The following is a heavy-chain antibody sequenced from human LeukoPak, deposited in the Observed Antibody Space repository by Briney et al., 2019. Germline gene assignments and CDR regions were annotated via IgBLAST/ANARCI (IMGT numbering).Heavy chain of an antibody. J-gene: IGHJ3*01. V-gene: IGHV3-23*01. CDR3: AKDIQLST. CDR1: GFSFSSAA. D-gene: IGHD5-24*01. CDR2: IGTIGYST. Sequence: GGSLRLSCAASGFSFSSAAMTWVRQAPGKGLEWVSLIGTIGYSTYYADSVKGRFTISRDNSKNTLSLQMNSLRVEDTAIHYCAKDIQLSTWGLGTMVTVSS.